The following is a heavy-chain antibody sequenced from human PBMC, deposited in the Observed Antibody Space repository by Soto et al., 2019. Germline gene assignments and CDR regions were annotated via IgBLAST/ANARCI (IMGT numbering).Heavy chain of an antibody. Sequence: QVQLVQSGAEVKKPGASVKDSCKASGHTFPSYGIGWVRQAPSQRLEWMRWISAYNGNTNYAQKPQGRVTMTTDTSTSTAYMELRSLRSDDTAVYYCARDGPMDRAFDIWGQGTMVTVSS. CDR1: GHTFPSYG. V-gene: IGHV1-18*01. CDR3: ARDGPMDRAFDI. CDR2: ISAYNGNT. J-gene: IGHJ3*02. D-gene: IGHD3-10*01.